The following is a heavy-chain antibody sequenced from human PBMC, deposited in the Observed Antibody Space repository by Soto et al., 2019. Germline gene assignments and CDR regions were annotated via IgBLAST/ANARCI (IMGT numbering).Heavy chain of an antibody. Sequence: PGGCLRLSCATSGLTFSNYAMSWVRQAPGGGVEWASSMSGSSSTTYYADSVSGRCTIATDRSKNTLYLQNNSLRAEDTALYYCAKDQERELPRVSDFWGQGTLVTVSS. CDR1: GLTFSNYA. CDR2: MSGSSSTT. D-gene: IGHD1-7*01. V-gene: IGHV3-23*01. J-gene: IGHJ4*02. CDR3: AKDQERELPRVSDF.